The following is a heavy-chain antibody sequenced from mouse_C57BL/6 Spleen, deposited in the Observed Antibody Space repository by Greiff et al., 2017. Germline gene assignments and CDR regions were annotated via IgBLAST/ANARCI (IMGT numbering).Heavy chain of an antibody. V-gene: IGHV1-81*01. Sequence: QVQLKQSGAELARPGASVKLSCKASGYTFTSYGISWVKQRTGQGLEWIGEIYPRSGNTYYNEKFKGKATLTADKSSSTAYMELRSLTSEDSAVYFCAREDNWYYFDYWGQGTTLTVSS. CDR2: IYPRSGNT. D-gene: IGHD4-1*01. J-gene: IGHJ2*01. CDR1: GYTFTSYG. CDR3: AREDNWYYFDY.